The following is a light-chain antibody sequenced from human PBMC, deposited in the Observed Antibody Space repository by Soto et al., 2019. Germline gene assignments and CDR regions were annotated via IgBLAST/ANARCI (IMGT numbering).Light chain of an antibody. V-gene: IGKV1-39*01. J-gene: IGKJ1*01. CDR1: QSVSTY. CDR3: QQYNSYSWT. CDR2: GVS. Sequence: DIQMTQSPSSLSASVGDRVTITCRASQSVSTYLNWYFQKSGGAPKLLIHGVSKLENGTPSRFSGSGLATDFTLTINTLQPEDFATYYCQQYNSYSWTFGQGTKVDIK.